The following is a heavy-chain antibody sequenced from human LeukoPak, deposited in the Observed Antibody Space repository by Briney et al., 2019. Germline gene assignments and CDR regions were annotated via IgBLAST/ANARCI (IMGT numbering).Heavy chain of an antibody. V-gene: IGHV3-30-3*01. J-gene: IGHJ4*02. CDR3: ATAPRQDSRSWFFNY. D-gene: IGHD6-13*01. Sequence: GGALRLSCAASGFTFSNYVMHWVRQAPGKGLGRVSVMWYYDSNRYYADPVNGRFTISRDNSKNTLYLQMNSLRAEDTALYYCATAPRQDSRSWFFNYWGQGTLVTASS. CDR2: MWYYDSNR. CDR1: GFTFSNYV.